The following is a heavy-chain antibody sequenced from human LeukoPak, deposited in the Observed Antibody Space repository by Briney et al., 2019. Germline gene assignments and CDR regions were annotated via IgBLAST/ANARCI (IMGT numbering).Heavy chain of an antibody. Sequence: SETLSLTCAVSGGSFSGYYWSWIRQPPGKGLEWIGEINHSGSTNYNPSLKSRVTVSVDTSKNQFSLKLSSVTAADTAVYYCARGRYYGMDVWGQGTTVTVSS. CDR1: GGSFSGYY. J-gene: IGHJ6*02. V-gene: IGHV4-34*01. CDR2: INHSGST. CDR3: ARGRYYGMDV.